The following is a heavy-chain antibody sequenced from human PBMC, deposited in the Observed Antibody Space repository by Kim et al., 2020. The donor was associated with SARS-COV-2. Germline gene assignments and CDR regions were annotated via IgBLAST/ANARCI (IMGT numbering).Heavy chain of an antibody. CDR3: ARAHY. J-gene: IGHJ4*02. CDR2: IDPGGSAR. V-gene: IGHV3-7*01. CDR1: GFTFTSYW. Sequence: GGSLRLSCVASGFTFTSYWLSWVRQAPGKGLEWVAKIDPGGSARYYVDSVKGRFTISRDNAKNSLYLQMNSLRAEDTAVYYCARAHYWGQGTLVTVSS.